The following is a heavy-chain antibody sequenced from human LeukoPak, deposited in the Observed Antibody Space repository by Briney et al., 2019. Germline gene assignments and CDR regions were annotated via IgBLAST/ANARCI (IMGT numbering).Heavy chain of an antibody. CDR3: ARDLTPGDGPYYYDSSGYLGY. CDR2: IYTSGST. J-gene: IGHJ4*02. Sequence: PSETLSLTCTVSGGSISSYYWSWIRQPPGKGLEWIGRIYTSGSTNYNPSLKSRVTMSVDTSKNQFSLKLSSVTAADTAVYYCARDLTPGDGPYYYDSSGYLGYWGQGTLVTVSS. V-gene: IGHV4-4*07. CDR1: GGSISSYY. D-gene: IGHD3-22*01.